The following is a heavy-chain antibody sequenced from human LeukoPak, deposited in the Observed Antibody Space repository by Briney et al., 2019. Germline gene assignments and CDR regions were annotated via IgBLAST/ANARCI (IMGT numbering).Heavy chain of an antibody. V-gene: IGHV3-11*04. Sequence: PGGSLRLSCAASGFTFSDYYMSWIRQAPGKGLEWVSYISSSDTTIYYAGSVKGRFTISRDNAKNSLYLQMNSLRAEDTAMYYCARVSVQVASIDYWGQGTLVIVSS. CDR3: ARVSVQVASIDY. J-gene: IGHJ4*02. CDR2: ISSSDTTI. D-gene: IGHD2-8*02. CDR1: GFTFSDYY.